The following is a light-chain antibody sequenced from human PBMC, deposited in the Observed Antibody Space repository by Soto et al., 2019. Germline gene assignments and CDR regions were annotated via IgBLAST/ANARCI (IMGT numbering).Light chain of an antibody. J-gene: IGKJ4*01. V-gene: IGKV1-39*01. CDR3: QQSSTTPLT. Sequence: DIQLTQSPSSLSASVGDRVTITCRASQSSSGFLNWYLQKPGQAPKLLIYGASSLQSGVPSRFSGSGSGTDFTLTISSLQVEDFATYYCQQSSTTPLTFGGGTRVEIK. CDR2: GAS. CDR1: QSSSGF.